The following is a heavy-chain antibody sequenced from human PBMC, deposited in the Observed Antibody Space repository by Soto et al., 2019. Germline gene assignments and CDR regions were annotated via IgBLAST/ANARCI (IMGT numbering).Heavy chain of an antibody. D-gene: IGHD1-7*01. CDR3: AREITRMVRNYLYYSGMDV. J-gene: IGHJ6*02. CDR1: GFTFNSYA. CDR2: IWYDGSNK. V-gene: IGHV3-33*01. Sequence: QVQLVESGGGVVQPGRSLRLSCTASGFTFNSYAMHWVRQAPGKGLEWVAVIWYDGSNKYYPDSVKGRFTISRDNSKNTLYLQMNSLRAEDTAVYYCAREITRMVRNYLYYSGMDVWGQGTTVTVSS.